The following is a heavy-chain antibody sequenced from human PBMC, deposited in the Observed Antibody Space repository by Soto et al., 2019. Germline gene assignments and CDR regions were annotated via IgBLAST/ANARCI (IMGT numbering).Heavy chain of an antibody. Sequence: SETLSLTCAVYGGSFSGYYWSWIRQPPGKGLEWIGEINHSGSTNYNPSLKSRVTISVDTSKNQFSLKLSSVTAADTAVYYCARGVNTAMVYYYYYMDVWGKGTTVTVSS. CDR3: ARGVNTAMVYYYYYMDV. CDR1: GGSFSGYY. D-gene: IGHD5-18*01. CDR2: INHSGST. V-gene: IGHV4-34*01. J-gene: IGHJ6*03.